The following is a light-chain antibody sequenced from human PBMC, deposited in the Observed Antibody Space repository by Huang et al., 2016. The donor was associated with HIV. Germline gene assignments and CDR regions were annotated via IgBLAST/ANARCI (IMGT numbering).Light chain of an antibody. CDR3: QQYNTWPIT. J-gene: IGKJ3*01. V-gene: IGKV3-15*01. CDR2: AAS. CDR1: QSVSSD. Sequence: STRAVSPGERVTLALRARQSVSSDVSWYQQKPGQAPRLRIYAASTRATGIPARFSGRGSGTEFTLTISSLQSEHFAVYYCQQYNTWPITFGPGTKVDTK.